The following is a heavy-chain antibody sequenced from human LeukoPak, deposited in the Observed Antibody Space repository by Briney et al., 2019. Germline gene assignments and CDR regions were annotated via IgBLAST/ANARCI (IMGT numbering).Heavy chain of an antibody. Sequence: PGGSLRLSCEASGFTFSRYWMHWVRQAPGKGLVWVSRIKSDGIINYADSVKGRFTISRDNAKNTVSLQMDSLRAEDTGVYYCARAPSEVGGYYPEYFRHWGQGTLVTVSS. D-gene: IGHD3-22*01. J-gene: IGHJ1*01. CDR3: ARAPSEVGGYYPEYFRH. CDR2: IKSDGII. V-gene: IGHV3-74*01. CDR1: GFTFSRYW.